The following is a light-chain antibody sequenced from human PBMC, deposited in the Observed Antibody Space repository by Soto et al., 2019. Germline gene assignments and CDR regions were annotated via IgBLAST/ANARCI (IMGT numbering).Light chain of an antibody. J-gene: IGKJ3*01. CDR3: QQDYNLFT. Sequence: PGERVTLSCRASQRVSSSYLTWYQQKPGQAPRLLIYGASTRATGIPARFSGSGSGTDFTLTISSLQPEDFAVYYCQQDYNLFTFGPGTKVDIK. V-gene: IGKV3D-7*01. CDR1: QRVSSSY. CDR2: GAS.